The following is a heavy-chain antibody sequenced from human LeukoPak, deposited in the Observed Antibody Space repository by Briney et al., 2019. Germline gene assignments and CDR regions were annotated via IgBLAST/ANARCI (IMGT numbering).Heavy chain of an antibody. D-gene: IGHD4-17*01. CDR2: FDPEDGET. Sequence: ASVKVSCKVSGYTLTELSMLWVRQAPGKGLEWMGGFDPEDGETIYAQKFQGRVTMTEDTSTDTAYMELSSLRSEDTAVYYCATDRGNYGDRRGWRGSLYYFDYWGQGTLVTVSS. J-gene: IGHJ4*02. CDR1: GYTLTELS. CDR3: ATDRGNYGDRRGWRGSLYYFDY. V-gene: IGHV1-24*01.